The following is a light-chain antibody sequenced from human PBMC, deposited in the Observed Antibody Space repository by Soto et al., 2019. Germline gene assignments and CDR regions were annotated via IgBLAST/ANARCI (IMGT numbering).Light chain of an antibody. Sequence: DIVMTQSPDSLAVSLGERATINCKSSQSVLYSSNNKNYLAWYQQKPGQPPKLLIYCASTRESGVPDRFSGSGSGTDFTLTISSLQAEDVAVYYCQQSYSTPHTFGQGTKLEIK. V-gene: IGKV4-1*01. J-gene: IGKJ2*01. CDR2: CAS. CDR3: QQSYSTPHT. CDR1: QSVLYSSNNKNY.